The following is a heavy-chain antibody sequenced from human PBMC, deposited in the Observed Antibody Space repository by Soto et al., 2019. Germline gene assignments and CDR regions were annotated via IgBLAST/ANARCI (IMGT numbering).Heavy chain of an antibody. CDR1: GYTFTRYY. CDR2: INPSDDAT. V-gene: IGHV1-46*01. D-gene: IGHD3-22*01. Sequence: ASVKVSCKASGYTFTRYYMHWVRQAPGQGLEWMGIINPSDDATSYAEKFQGRLTMTKDTSTSTVYMEMSSLRSGDTAVYYCARDLTREGDYYDRSGYYLDYWGQGTLGTVSS. CDR3: ARDLTREGDYYDRSGYYLDY. J-gene: IGHJ4*02.